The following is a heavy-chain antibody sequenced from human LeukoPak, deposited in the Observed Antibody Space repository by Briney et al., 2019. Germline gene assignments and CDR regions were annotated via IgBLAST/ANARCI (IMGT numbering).Heavy chain of an antibody. J-gene: IGHJ4*02. CDR2: INHSGST. Sequence: SETLSLTCAVYGGSFSGYYWSWIRQPPGKGLEWIGEINHSGSTNYNPSLKSRVTISVDTSKNQFSLKLSSVTAADTAVYYCARLYSGSYIYWGQGTLVTVSS. V-gene: IGHV4-34*01. CDR1: GGSFSGYY. D-gene: IGHD1-26*01. CDR3: ARLYSGSYIY.